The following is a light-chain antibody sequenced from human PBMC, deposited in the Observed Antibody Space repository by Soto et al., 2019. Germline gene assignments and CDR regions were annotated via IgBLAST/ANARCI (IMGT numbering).Light chain of an antibody. J-gene: IGKJ4*01. CDR3: QQRSNWPLT. CDR2: DAS. V-gene: IGKV3-11*01. Sequence: EIVLTQSPATLSLSPGERATLSCRASQSVNTYLAWYHQRPGQAPRLLMYDASNRATGIPARFSGRGSGTDFTLTIDSLEPEDFAVYYCQQRSNWPLTFGGGTKGEIK. CDR1: QSVNTY.